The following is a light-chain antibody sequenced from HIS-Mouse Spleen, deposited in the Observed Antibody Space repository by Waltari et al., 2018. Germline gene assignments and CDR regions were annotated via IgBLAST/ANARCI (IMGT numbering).Light chain of an antibody. CDR2: QDS. CDR1: KFGDKY. CDR3: QAWDSSYSV. Sequence: SYELTQPPSVSVSPGQPASITCPGDKFGDKYACCYQQKPGQSPVLVIYQDSKRPSGIPERFSGSNSGNTATLTISGTQAMDEADYYCQAWDSSYSVFGGGTKLTVL. V-gene: IGLV3-1*01. J-gene: IGLJ2*01.